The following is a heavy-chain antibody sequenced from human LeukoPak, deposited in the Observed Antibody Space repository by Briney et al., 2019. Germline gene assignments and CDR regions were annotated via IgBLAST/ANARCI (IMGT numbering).Heavy chain of an antibody. CDR2: IYYSGST. Sequence: SETLSLTCTVSGGSISSGGYYWSWIRQHPGKGLEWIGYIYYSGSTYYNPSLKSRVTISVDTSKNQFSLKLSSVTAADTAVYYCARGTETYYDIFGALPDAFDIWGQGTMVTVSS. V-gene: IGHV4-31*03. CDR1: GGSISSGGYY. J-gene: IGHJ3*02. D-gene: IGHD3-9*01. CDR3: ARGTETYYDIFGALPDAFDI.